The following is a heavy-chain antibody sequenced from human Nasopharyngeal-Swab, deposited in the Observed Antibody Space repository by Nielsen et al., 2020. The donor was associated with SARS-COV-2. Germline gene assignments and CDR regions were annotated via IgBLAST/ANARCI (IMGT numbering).Heavy chain of an antibody. V-gene: IGHV4-39*07. D-gene: IGHD3-10*01. CDR3: ARDGLLWFGEAWGSPFDY. CDR2: IYYSGST. J-gene: IGHJ4*02. Sequence: WIRQPPGKGLECIGSIYYSGSTYYNPSLKSRVTISEDKSKNQFSLKLSYVTAADTAVYYCARDGLLWFGEAWGSPFDYWGQGTLVTVSS.